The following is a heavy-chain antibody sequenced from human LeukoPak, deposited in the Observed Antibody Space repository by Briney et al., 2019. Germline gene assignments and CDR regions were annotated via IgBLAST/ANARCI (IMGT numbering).Heavy chain of an antibody. J-gene: IGHJ4*02. Sequence: SETLSLTCAVYGGSLSGYYWSWIRQPPGKGLEWIGEINHSGSTDYNPSLKSRVTISVDTSKNQFSLKLSSVTAADTAVYYCARVSSSPILRFLEWFVDYWGQGTLVTVSS. CDR3: ARVSSSPILRFLEWFVDY. CDR2: INHSGST. CDR1: GGSLSGYY. V-gene: IGHV4-34*01. D-gene: IGHD3-3*01.